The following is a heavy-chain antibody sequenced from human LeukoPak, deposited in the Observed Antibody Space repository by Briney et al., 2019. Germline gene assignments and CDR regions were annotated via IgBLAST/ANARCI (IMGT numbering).Heavy chain of an antibody. CDR3: AKSYRGSGYFDY. Sequence: PGGSLRLSCAASRFTFSGYAMSWVRQAPGKGLEWVSVISGSGDSTYYADSVKGRFTISRDNSKNTLYLQMNSLRAEDTAVYYCAKSYRGSGYFDYWGQGTLVTVSS. CDR2: ISGSGDST. V-gene: IGHV3-23*01. CDR1: RFTFSGYA. D-gene: IGHD2-15*01. J-gene: IGHJ4*02.